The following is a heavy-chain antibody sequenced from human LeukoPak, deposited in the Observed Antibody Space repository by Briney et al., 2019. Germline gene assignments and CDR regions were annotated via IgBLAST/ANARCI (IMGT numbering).Heavy chain of an antibody. CDR3: ARTRYPFDY. CDR1: GYSISSGYY. Sequence: SETLSLTCAVSGYSISSGYYWGWIRQPPGKGLEWIGEINHSGSTNYNPSLKSRVTISVDTSKNQFSLKLSSVTAADTAVYYCARTRYPFDYWGQGTLVTVSS. V-gene: IGHV4-38-2*01. CDR2: INHSGST. J-gene: IGHJ4*02. D-gene: IGHD1-14*01.